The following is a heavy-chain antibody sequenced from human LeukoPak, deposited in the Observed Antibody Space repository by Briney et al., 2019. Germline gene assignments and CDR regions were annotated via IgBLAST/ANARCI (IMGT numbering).Heavy chain of an antibody. CDR3: ARVSAYYDFWSAYLDY. D-gene: IGHD3-3*01. CDR2: ISYDGNSK. J-gene: IGHJ4*02. CDR1: GLTFRNYG. V-gene: IGHV3-30*03. Sequence: PGGSLRLSCAVSGLTFRNYGMHWVRQAPGKGLEWVAVISYDGNSKYYEDSAKGRFTISRDNSKNTLYLQMNSLRAEDTAVYYCARVSAYYDFWSAYLDYWGQGTLVTVSS.